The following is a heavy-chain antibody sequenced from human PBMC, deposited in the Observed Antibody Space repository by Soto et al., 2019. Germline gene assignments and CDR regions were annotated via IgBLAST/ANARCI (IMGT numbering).Heavy chain of an antibody. CDR2: ISSSGTVI. J-gene: IGHJ5*01. CDR3: ARGYSHCIDRSCCGFAS. CDR1: GFSFDTYE. D-gene: IGHD3-22*01. Sequence: GGSLRLSCTVSGFSFDTYEMNWVRQAPGKGLEWVAYISSSGTVIFYGDSVKGRFTVSRDNSGNSLFLQMHGLSAGDTAIYYCARGYSHCIDRSCCGFASWGQGTLVTGSS. V-gene: IGHV3-48*03.